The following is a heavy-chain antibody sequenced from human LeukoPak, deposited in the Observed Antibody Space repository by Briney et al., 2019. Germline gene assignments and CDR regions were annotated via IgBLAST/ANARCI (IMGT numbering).Heavy chain of an antibody. J-gene: IGHJ4*02. D-gene: IGHD3-3*01. CDR2: IWSDGSDK. CDR3: ARGESGYYRF. V-gene: IGHV3-33*03. CDR1: GFTFSTYA. Sequence: QTGGSLRLSCAASGFTFSTYAMHWVRQAPGKGLEWVAIIWSDGSDKYYADSVKGRFSISRDNSKNTLFLQMNSLRAEDTAVYYCARGESGYYRFWGQGTLVTVSS.